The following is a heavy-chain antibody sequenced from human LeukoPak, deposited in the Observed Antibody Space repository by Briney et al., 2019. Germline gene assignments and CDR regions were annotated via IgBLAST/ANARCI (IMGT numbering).Heavy chain of an antibody. CDR2: IIPILGIA. Sequence: SVKVSCKASGGTFSSYTISWVRQAPGQGLEWMGRIIPILGIANYAQKFQGRVTITADKSTSTAYMELSSLRSEDTAVYYCARDWGFGSGSYNAFDIWGQGTMVTVSP. J-gene: IGHJ3*02. D-gene: IGHD1-26*01. CDR3: ARDWGFGSGSYNAFDI. V-gene: IGHV1-69*04. CDR1: GGTFSSYT.